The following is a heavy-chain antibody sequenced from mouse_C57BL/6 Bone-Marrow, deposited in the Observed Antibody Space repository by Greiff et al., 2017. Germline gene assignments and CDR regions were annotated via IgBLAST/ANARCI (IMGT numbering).Heavy chain of an antibody. CDR3: ARNYDY. J-gene: IGHJ2*01. V-gene: IGHV2-9-1*01. Sequence: QVQLKESGPGLVAPSQSLSITCTVSGFSLTRYALSWVRQPPGKGLEWRGVIWTGGGTNYNSALKSRLSISKDNSKSQVFLKMNSLQTDDTARYFCARNYDYWGQGTTLTVSS. CDR2: IWTGGGT. CDR1: GFSLTRYA.